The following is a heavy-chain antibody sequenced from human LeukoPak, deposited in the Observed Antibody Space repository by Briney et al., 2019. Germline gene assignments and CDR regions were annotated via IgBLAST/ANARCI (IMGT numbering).Heavy chain of an antibody. CDR2: IKRDGSEK. D-gene: IGHD3-9*01. J-gene: IGHJ4*02. CDR1: GFTFSSYW. Sequence: GGSLRLSCAASGFTFSSYWMTWVRQAPGKGLEWVANIKRDGSEKHYVDSVKGRFTVSRDSATNSLYLQMNDLKAEDTAVYYCARDSDWAFDYWGQGTLVTVSS. CDR3: ARDSDWAFDY. V-gene: IGHV3-7*01.